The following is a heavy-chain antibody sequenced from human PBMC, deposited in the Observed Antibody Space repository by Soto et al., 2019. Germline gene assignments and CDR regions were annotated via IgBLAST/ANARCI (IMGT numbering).Heavy chain of an antibody. D-gene: IGHD3-3*01. CDR2: ISGTGDYT. CDR3: ARGSRPYPSAIQAFFDP. J-gene: IGHJ5*01. CDR1: GFTFSHFA. V-gene: IGHV3-23*01. Sequence: WGSLRLSCAASGFTFSHFAMTCVRQAPGEGLEWVSSISGTGDYTYYADSVKGRFTISRDNARNTWFLHMNNNRADHTAMYSCARGSRPYPSAIQAFFDPWGRGSLVTVSS.